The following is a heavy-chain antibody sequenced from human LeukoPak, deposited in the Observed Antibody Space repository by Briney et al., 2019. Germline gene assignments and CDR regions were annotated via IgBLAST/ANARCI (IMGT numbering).Heavy chain of an antibody. J-gene: IGHJ4*02. V-gene: IGHV1-18*01. CDR3: ARAHSSGWYAGDY. CDR1: GYTFTNYD. D-gene: IGHD6-19*01. CDR2: ISAYNGNT. Sequence: ASVKVSCTASGYTFTNYDISWVRQAPGQGLEWMGWISAYNGNTKYAQKFQGRVTMTTDTSTSTADMELRSLRSDDTAVYFCARAHSSGWYAGDYWGQGTLVTVSS.